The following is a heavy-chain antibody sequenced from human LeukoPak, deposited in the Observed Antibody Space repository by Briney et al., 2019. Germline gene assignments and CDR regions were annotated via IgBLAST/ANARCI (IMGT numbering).Heavy chain of an antibody. Sequence: PSETLSLTCTVSGGSISSYYWSWIRQPPGKGLEWIGYIYYSGSTNYNPSLKSRVTISADTSKNQFSLKLSSVTAADTAVYYCARDKGYCSSTSCDSDYGMDVWGKGTTVTVSS. J-gene: IGHJ6*04. CDR1: GGSISSYY. D-gene: IGHD2-2*01. CDR3: ARDKGYCSSTSCDSDYGMDV. CDR2: IYYSGST. V-gene: IGHV4-59*01.